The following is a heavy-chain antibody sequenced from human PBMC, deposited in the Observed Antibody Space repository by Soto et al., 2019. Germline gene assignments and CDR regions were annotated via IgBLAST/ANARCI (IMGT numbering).Heavy chain of an antibody. V-gene: IGHV3-23*01. J-gene: IGHJ4*02. CDR3: AKDLTSTSRTHEL. D-gene: IGHD2-2*01. Sequence: GGSLRLSCGASGLTFSSYAMSWVRQAPGKGLEWVSAISDSGGSTYYADSMKGRFTISRDNSKNTLYLQMNSLRAEDTAIYYCAKDLTSTSRTHELRGKGTLVTVSS. CDR2: ISDSGGST. CDR1: GLTFSSYA.